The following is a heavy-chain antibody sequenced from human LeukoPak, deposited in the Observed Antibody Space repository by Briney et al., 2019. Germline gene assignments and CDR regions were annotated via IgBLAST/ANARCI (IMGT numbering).Heavy chain of an antibody. CDR1: GGSISRSSYY. J-gene: IGHJ4*02. Sequence: SETLSLTCSVSGGSISRSSYYWGWIRQPPGKGLEWIGEINHSGSTNYNPSLKSRVTISVDTSKNQFSLKLSSVTAADTAVYYCARWTRLDGFHYWGQGTLVTVSS. CDR3: ARWTRLDGFHY. D-gene: IGHD3/OR15-3a*01. CDR2: INHSGST. V-gene: IGHV4-39*07.